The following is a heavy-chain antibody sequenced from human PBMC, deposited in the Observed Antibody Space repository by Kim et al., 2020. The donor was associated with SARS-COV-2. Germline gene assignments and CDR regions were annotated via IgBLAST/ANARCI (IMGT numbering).Heavy chain of an antibody. J-gene: IGHJ2*01. D-gene: IGHD1-1*01. V-gene: IGHV3-7*01. Sequence: GGSLRLSCAASGFTFSSYWMSWVRQAPGKGLEWVANIKQDGSEKYYVDSVKGRFTISRDNAKNSLYLQMNSLRAEDTAVYYCAREGDWNNLWYWYFDLWGRGTLVTVSS. CDR1: GFTFSSYW. CDR3: AREGDWNNLWYWYFDL. CDR2: IKQDGSEK.